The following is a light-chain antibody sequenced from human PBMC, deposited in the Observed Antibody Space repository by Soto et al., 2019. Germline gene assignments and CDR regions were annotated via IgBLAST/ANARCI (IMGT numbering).Light chain of an antibody. CDR1: QSISSW. CDR2: DAS. V-gene: IGKV1-5*01. CDR3: QQYNHYWT. Sequence: DIQMTQSPSTLSASVGDRVTITCRASQSISSWLAWYQQKPGKAPKVLIYDASSLESGVPSRFSGSGSGTEFSLTISSLQPDDFETYYCQQYNHYWTFGQGTKVDIK. J-gene: IGKJ1*01.